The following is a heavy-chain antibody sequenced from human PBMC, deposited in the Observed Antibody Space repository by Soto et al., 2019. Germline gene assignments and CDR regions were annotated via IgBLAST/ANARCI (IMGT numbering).Heavy chain of an antibody. V-gene: IGHV5-51*01. D-gene: IGHD3-9*01. CDR1: GYSFTSYW. J-gene: IGHJ4*02. CDR2: IYPGDSDT. CDR3: ARRTRRAPGYYDILTGYYAPYDY. Sequence: GESLKISCKGSGYSFTSYWIGWVRQMPGKGLEWMGIIYPGDSDTRYSPSFQGQVTISADKSISTAYLQWSSLKASDTAMYYCARRTRRAPGYYDILTGYYAPYDYWGQGTLVTGSS.